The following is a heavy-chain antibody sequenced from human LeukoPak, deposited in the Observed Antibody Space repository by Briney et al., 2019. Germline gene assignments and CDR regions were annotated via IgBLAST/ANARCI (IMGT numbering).Heavy chain of an antibody. CDR1: GGSISSSSYY. Sequence: SETLSLTCTVSGGSISSSSYYWGWIRQPPGKGLEWIGSISYSGSTYYNPSLRSRVTISVDTSKNQFSLKLSSVTAADTAVYYCARHRSSWSHYYYYMDVWGKGTTVTVSS. V-gene: IGHV4-39*01. D-gene: IGHD6-13*01. J-gene: IGHJ6*03. CDR3: ARHRSSWSHYYYYMDV. CDR2: ISYSGST.